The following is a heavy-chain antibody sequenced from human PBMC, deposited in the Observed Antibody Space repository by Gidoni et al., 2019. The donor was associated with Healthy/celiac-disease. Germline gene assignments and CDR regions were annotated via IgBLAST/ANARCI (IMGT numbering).Heavy chain of an antibody. CDR2: IGIAGDT. V-gene: IGHV3-13*04. D-gene: IGHD6-25*01. CDR3: ARDQRGAFDI. J-gene: IGHJ3*02. Sequence: VQLVESGGGLVQPGGSLRLSCSASGFTFSSYDMTWIRQDTGKGLEWVSAIGIAGDTYYPGSVKGRVTIARENAKNSLYLQMNSLRAGDTAVYYCARDQRGAFDIWGQGTMVTVSS. CDR1: GFTFSSYD.